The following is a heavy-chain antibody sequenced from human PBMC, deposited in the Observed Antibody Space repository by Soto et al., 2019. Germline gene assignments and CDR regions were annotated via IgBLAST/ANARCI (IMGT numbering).Heavy chain of an antibody. CDR3: AKDSHWGNISPTQDH. V-gene: IGHV3-23*01. J-gene: IGHJ4*02. Sequence: EVQLLESGGGLVQPGGSLRLSCAVSGFSFRSSPMSWVRRAPGKGLEWVSGIYGGDDSKNYAEAVRGRFTITRDNSKNTLLLQMNSLSADDTAISYCAKDSHWGNISPTQDHWGQGTLVTVSS. D-gene: IGHD3-16*01. CDR2: IYGGDDSK. CDR1: GFSFRSSP.